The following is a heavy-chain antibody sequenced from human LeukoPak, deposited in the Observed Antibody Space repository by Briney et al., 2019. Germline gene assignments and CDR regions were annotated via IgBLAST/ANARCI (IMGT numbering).Heavy chain of an antibody. Sequence: GGSLRLSCAASGFTFSSYSMIWVRQAPGKGLEWLSCISKSGTIYYADSVKGRFTISRDNAENSLYLQMNSLRAEDTAVYYCARAGDFSFKDWGQGTLVTVSS. CDR2: ISKSGTI. V-gene: IGHV3-48*01. D-gene: IGHD3-3*01. CDR3: ARAGDFSFKD. J-gene: IGHJ4*02. CDR1: GFTFSSYS.